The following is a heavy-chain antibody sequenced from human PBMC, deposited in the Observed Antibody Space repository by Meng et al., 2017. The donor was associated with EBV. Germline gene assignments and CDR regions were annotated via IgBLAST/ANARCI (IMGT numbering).Heavy chain of an antibody. CDR3: ARAEIAAAGRLDY. V-gene: IGHV1-69*06. D-gene: IGHD6-13*01. J-gene: IGHJ4*02. Sequence: QVGVLGVWAVVKKPGSSVKVSCKASGGTFSSYAISWVRQAPGQGLEWMGGIIPIFGTANYAQKFQGRVTITADKSTSTAYMELSSLRSEDTAVYYCARAEIAAAGRLDYWGQGTLVTVSS. CDR2: IIPIFGTA. CDR1: GGTFSSYA.